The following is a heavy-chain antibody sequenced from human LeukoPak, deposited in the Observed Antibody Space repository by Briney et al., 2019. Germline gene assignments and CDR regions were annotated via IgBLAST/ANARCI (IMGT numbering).Heavy chain of an antibody. CDR2: INPNNGDT. Sequence: ASVKVSCKASGYTFTGYYMHWVRQAPGQGLEWMGWINPNNGDTNFAQKFQGRVTMTRDTSITTAYMDLSRLRSDDTAVYYCAREPRYYYGMDVWGQGTTVTASS. CDR3: AREPRYYYGMDV. V-gene: IGHV1-2*02. CDR1: GYTFTGYY. J-gene: IGHJ6*02.